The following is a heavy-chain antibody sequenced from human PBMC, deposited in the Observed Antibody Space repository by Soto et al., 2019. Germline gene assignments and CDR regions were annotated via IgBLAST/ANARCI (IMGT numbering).Heavy chain of an antibody. V-gene: IGHV4-31*03. CDR3: ARPAIGVDYYYYMDV. CDR2: IYYSRTT. D-gene: IGHD2-21*01. Sequence: SETLSLTCTVSGGSINSGGYYWSWIRQHPGKGLEWIGYIYYSRTTYYNPSLKSRVTISVDTSKNQFSLKLSSVTAADTAVYYCARPAIGVDYYYYMDVWGKGTTVTVSS. J-gene: IGHJ6*03. CDR1: GGSINSGGYY.